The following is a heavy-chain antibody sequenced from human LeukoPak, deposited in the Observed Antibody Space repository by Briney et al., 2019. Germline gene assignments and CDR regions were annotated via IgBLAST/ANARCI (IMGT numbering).Heavy chain of an antibody. V-gene: IGHV3-21*01. D-gene: IGHD2-8*01. CDR2: ITSSSNHI. Sequence: GGSLRLSCTASGFTLDGYTMHWVRLAPGKGLEWVSSITSSSNHIYYSASVRGRSTISRDNAKKSLYLQMISLRAEETAVYYCAREAHCTDGVCYLNYFDVWGQGTLVTVSS. CDR3: AREAHCTDGVCYLNYFDV. J-gene: IGHJ4*02. CDR1: GFTLDGYT.